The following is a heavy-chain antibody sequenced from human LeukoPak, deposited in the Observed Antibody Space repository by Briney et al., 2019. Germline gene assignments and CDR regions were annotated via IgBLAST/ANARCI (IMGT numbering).Heavy chain of an antibody. D-gene: IGHD3-22*01. CDR2: IYTSGST. J-gene: IGHJ4*02. CDR1: GGSISSYY. V-gene: IGHV4-4*07. CDR3: ARDLYYYDSSGHFDY. Sequence: SETLSLTCTVSGGSISSYYWSWLRRPAGKGLEWIGRIYTSGSTNYNPSLKSRVTMSEDTSKNQFSLKLSSVTAADTAVYYCARDLYYYDSSGHFDYWGQGTLVTVSS.